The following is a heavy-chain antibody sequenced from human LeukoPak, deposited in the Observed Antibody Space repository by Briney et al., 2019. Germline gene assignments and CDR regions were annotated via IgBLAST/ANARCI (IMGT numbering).Heavy chain of an antibody. Sequence: RGSLRLSCAVSGFTLSNNSMNWVRQAPGKGLEWVSLIRGSSHFVSYVDSVKGRFTISRDIAEKSLFLQMSSLRPEDTAVYYCTADGANSDPWGQGTLVTVSS. CDR2: IRGSSHFV. V-gene: IGHV3-21*01. D-gene: IGHD3-10*01. J-gene: IGHJ5*02. CDR3: TADGANSDP. CDR1: GFTLSNNS.